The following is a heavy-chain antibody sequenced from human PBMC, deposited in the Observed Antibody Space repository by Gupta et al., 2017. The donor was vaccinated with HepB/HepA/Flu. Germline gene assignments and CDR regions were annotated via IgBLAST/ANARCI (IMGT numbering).Heavy chain of an antibody. CDR3: AKETYGSGSYPLEY. J-gene: IGHJ4*02. CDR2: ISHDGINK. D-gene: IGHD3-10*01. Sequence: VHLVESGGGVVQPGTSLRLSCAASGFTFSDYGMHWVRQAPGKGLEWVTIISHDGINKYYADSVKGRFTISRDNSDNTLYLQMNSLRAEDTAVYYCAKETYGSGSYPLEYWGQGTLVTVSS. CDR1: GFTFSDYG. V-gene: IGHV3-30*18.